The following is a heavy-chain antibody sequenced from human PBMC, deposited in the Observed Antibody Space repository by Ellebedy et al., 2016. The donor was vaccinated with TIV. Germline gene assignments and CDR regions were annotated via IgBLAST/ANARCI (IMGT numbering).Heavy chain of an antibody. CDR3: AKGRGGGSDSSAPRYYFDS. J-gene: IGHJ4*02. CDR2: ISHTGSRT. V-gene: IGHV3-23*01. D-gene: IGHD6-19*01. CDR1: GFTFSSYA. Sequence: PGGSLRLSCAASGFTFSSYAMSRVRQAPGKGLEWVSTISHTGSRTYYANSVEGRFIISRDNSKRTLYLQMNSLRAEDTAVYYCAKGRGGGSDSSAPRYYFDSWGLGTLVTVSS.